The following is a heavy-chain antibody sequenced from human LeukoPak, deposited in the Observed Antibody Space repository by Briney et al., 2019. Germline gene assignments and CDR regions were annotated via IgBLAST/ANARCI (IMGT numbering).Heavy chain of an antibody. J-gene: IGHJ4*02. CDR1: GFTFSSYG. D-gene: IGHD4-11*01. CDR2: ISYDGSNK. CDR3: ARGLSKGDY. V-gene: IGHV3-30*12. Sequence: GGSLRLSCAASGFTFSSYGMHWVRQAPGKGLEWVAVISYDGSNKYYADSVKGRFTISRDNSKNTLHLQMNSLRAEDTAVYYCARGLSKGDYWGQGTLVTVSS.